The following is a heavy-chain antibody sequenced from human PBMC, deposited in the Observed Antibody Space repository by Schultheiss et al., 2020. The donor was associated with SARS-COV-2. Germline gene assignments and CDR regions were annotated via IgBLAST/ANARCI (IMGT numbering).Heavy chain of an antibody. D-gene: IGHD2-2*01. J-gene: IGHJ6*03. V-gene: IGHV3-74*01. CDR2: INSDGSIT. CDR3: ARDRVVQYMDV. Sequence: GGSLRLSCAASGFTFSSYWMHWVRQAPGKGLVWVSRINSDGSITSYADSVKGRFTISRDNAKNTLYLQMNSLRAEDTAVYYCARDRVVQYMDVWGKGTTVTVSS. CDR1: GFTFSSYW.